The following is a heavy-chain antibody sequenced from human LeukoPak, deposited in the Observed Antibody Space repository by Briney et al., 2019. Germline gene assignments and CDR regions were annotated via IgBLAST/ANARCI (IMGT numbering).Heavy chain of an antibody. V-gene: IGHV5-51*01. CDR2: IYPGDSDT. CDR1: GYSFTSYW. D-gene: IGHD6-19*01. J-gene: IGHJ4*02. CDR3: AREAMAGNYLDY. Sequence: GESLKISCKGSGYSFTSYWIAWVRQMPGKGLEWMGIIYPGDSDTRYSPSFHGQVTTSADKSITTAYLQWSSLKASDTAMYYCAREAMAGNYLDYWGQGTLVTVSS.